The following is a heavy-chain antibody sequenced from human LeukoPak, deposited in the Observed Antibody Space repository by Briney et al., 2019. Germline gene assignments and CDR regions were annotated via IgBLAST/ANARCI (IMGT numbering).Heavy chain of an antibody. D-gene: IGHD3-9*01. Sequence: GGSLRLSCAASGFTFSSYEMNWVRQAPGRGLEWVSVMYSSGTTYYADSVKGRFTISRDNSKNMLYLQMNSLRAEDTAVYYCARGTTYYDILTGYYPYPAVDYWGQGTLVTVSS. CDR1: GFTFSSYE. CDR2: MYSSGTT. V-gene: IGHV3-66*01. J-gene: IGHJ4*02. CDR3: ARGTTYYDILTGYYPYPAVDY.